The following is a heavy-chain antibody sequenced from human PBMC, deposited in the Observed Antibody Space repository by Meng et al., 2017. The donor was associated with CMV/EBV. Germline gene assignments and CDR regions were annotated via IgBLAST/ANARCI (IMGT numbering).Heavy chain of an antibody. D-gene: IGHD7-27*01. CDR2: IFHSENT. CDR3: ARVWGEY. J-gene: IGHJ4*02. V-gene: IGHV4-38-2*02. CDR1: GYSISSGYY. Sequence: ESLNISCTVSGYSISSGYYWGWIRQPPGKGPEWIGSIFHSENTYYNPSLESRVTMSVDTSKNQFSLKLTSVTAADTAVYYCARVWGEYWGQGTLVTVSS.